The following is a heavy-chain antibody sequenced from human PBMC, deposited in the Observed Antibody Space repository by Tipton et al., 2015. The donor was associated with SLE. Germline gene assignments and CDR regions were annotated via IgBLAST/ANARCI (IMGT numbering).Heavy chain of an antibody. V-gene: IGHV3-30*04. Sequence: SLRLSCAASGFTFSAYSISWVRQAPGKGLEWVALISYDGSNKYYADSVKGRFTISRDNSKNTLYLQMNSLTAEDTAVYYCARVADPEWFDFDYWGQGTLVTVSS. CDR3: ARVADPEWFDFDY. CDR1: GFTFSAYS. CDR2: ISYDGSNK. D-gene: IGHD3-3*01. J-gene: IGHJ4*02.